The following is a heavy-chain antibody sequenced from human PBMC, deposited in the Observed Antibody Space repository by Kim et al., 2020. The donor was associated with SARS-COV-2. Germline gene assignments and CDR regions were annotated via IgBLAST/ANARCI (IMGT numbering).Heavy chain of an antibody. D-gene: IGHD3-10*01. Sequence: SETLSLTCTVSGGSIRSYYWTWIRQPPGKGLEWIGYISDSGNTNYNPSLMSRITMSVDTSKNHFSLNLRSVTAADTAVYFCARDARSSGSYGVKFHTMDIWGQGTPVTVSS. CDR1: GGSIRSYY. CDR2: ISDSGNT. V-gene: IGHV4-59*01. J-gene: IGHJ6*02. CDR3: ARDARSSGSYGVKFHTMDI.